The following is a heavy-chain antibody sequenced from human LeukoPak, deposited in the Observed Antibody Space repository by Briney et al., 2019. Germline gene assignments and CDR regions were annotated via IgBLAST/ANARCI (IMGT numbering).Heavy chain of an antibody. Sequence: SETLSLTCTVSGVSISSSGYYWGWIRQSPGEGLEWIGNIYYSGITYYSPSLKSRVTISVDTSKNQFSLELSSVTAADTAVYYCARRSAAKDAFDIWGQGTMVTVSS. CDR1: GVSISSSGYY. CDR2: IYYSGIT. D-gene: IGHD6-25*01. CDR3: ARRSAAKDAFDI. V-gene: IGHV4-39*01. J-gene: IGHJ3*02.